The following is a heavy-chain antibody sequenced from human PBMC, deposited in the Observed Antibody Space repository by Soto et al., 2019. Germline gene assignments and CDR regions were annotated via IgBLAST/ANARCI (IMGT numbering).Heavy chain of an antibody. CDR1: GYTFTSHG. Sequence: GASVKVSCKASGYTFTSHGISWLRQAPGQGLEWMGWISAYNVNTKYAQILQGRVTMTTDRSTSTAYMELRSLRSDDTAMYYCARDLNTIFGVVIRPLDYWGQGTLVTVSS. CDR3: ARDLNTIFGVVIRPLDY. CDR2: ISAYNVNT. V-gene: IGHV1-18*01. J-gene: IGHJ4*02. D-gene: IGHD3-3*01.